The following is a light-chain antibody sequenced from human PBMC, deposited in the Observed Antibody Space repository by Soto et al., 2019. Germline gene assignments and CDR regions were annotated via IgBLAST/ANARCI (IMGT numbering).Light chain of an antibody. J-gene: IGKJ5*01. V-gene: IGKV3-15*01. CDR3: QQYNDWPPIT. Sequence: EIMMTQSPATLPVSPGERATLSCRASQSVSNNLAWYQQKPGQAPGLLIYYASTRATGIPPRFSGSGSGTEFTLTISSLQSEDFALYYCQQYNDWPPITFGQGTRLEIK. CDR1: QSVSNN. CDR2: YAS.